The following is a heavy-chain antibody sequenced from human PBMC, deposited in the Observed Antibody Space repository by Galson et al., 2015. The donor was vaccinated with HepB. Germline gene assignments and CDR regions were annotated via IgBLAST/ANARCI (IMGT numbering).Heavy chain of an antibody. CDR3: AKKGSGGSSGWYPYFDY. V-gene: IGHV1-18*04. Sequence: SVKVSCKASGYTFTTYGISWVRQAPGQGLEWMGWINAGNGNTKYSQKFQGRVTITRDTSASTAYMELSSLRSEDTAVYYCAKKGSGGSSGWYPYFDYWGQGTLVTVSS. J-gene: IGHJ4*02. D-gene: IGHD6-19*01. CDR2: INAGNGNT. CDR1: GYTFTTYG.